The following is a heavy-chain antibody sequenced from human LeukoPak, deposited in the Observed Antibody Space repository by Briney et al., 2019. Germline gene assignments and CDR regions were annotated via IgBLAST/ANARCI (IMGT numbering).Heavy chain of an antibody. CDR2: ISYDGSNK. V-gene: IGHV3-30*18. CDR3: AKWVQYGGEEVDY. J-gene: IGHJ4*02. Sequence: GRSLRLSCAASGFTFSSYGMHWVRQAPGKGLEWVAVISYDGSNKYYADSVKGRFTISRDNSKNTLYLQMNSLRAEDTAVYYCAKWVQYGGEEVDYWGQGTLVTVSS. D-gene: IGHD3-16*01. CDR1: GFTFSSYG.